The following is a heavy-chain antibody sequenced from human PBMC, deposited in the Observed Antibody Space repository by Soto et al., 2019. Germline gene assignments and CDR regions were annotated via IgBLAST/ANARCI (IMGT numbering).Heavy chain of an antibody. CDR3: ARGHIGATGSEGDYYYCYGMDV. CDR1: GGTFSSYA. V-gene: IGHV1-69*12. J-gene: IGHJ6*02. Sequence: QVQLVQSGAEVKKPGSSVKVSCKASGGTFSSYAISWVRQAPGQGLEWMGGVIPIFGTTNYAQKFQGRVTMTAAESTSTAYMELRSLRSEDTAVYYCARGHIGATGSEGDYYYCYGMDVWGQGTTVTVSS. CDR2: VIPIFGTT. D-gene: IGHD6-13*01.